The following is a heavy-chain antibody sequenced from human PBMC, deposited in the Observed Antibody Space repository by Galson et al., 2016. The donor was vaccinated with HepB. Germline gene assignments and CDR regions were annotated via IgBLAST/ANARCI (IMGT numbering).Heavy chain of an antibody. D-gene: IGHD7-27*01. V-gene: IGHV1-69*13. J-gene: IGHJ1*01. CDR2: IIPIFGTA. Sequence: SVKVSCKASGGTFSSYAISWVRQAPGQGLEWMGRIIPIFGTANYAQKFQGRVTITADESTSTAYMELSSLRSEDTAGYYCARSLGTDTAFQHWGQGTLVTVSS. CDR1: GGTFSSYA. CDR3: ARSLGTDTAFQH.